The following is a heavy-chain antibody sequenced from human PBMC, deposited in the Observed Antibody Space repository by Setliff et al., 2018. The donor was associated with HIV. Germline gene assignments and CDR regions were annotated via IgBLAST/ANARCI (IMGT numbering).Heavy chain of an antibody. J-gene: IGHJ4*02. V-gene: IGHV4-34*01. CDR2: INHSGSN. Sequence: SSETLSLTCAVYGESLSPYYWSWIRQPPGKGLEWIGEINHSGSNNYNPSLKSRVTLSVDTSKNQFSLKLTSLTAADTAVYYCARDPKHSSSGDLEYWGQGTLVTVSS. D-gene: IGHD3-22*01. CDR3: ARDPKHSSSGDLEY. CDR1: GESLSPYY.